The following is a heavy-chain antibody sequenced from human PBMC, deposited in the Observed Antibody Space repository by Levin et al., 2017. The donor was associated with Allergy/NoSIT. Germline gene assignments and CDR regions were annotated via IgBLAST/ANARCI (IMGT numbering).Heavy chain of an antibody. J-gene: IGHJ4*02. D-gene: IGHD3-22*01. Sequence: GGSLRLSCVASGFTFSSYWMHWVRQAPGKGMVWVSRIKSDGSYATYADSVRGRFTMSRDNARNTLYLQMNSLRAEDTAVYYCARDAYYDRSGSDYWGQGTLVTVSS. CDR3: ARDAYYDRSGSDY. CDR1: GFTFSSYW. V-gene: IGHV3-74*03. CDR2: IKSDGSYA.